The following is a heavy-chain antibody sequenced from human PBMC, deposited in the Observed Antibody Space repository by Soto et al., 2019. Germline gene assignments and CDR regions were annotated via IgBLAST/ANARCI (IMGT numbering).Heavy chain of an antibody. V-gene: IGHV4-31*03. CDR1: GGSISSGGYY. CDR2: IYYSGST. Sequence: PSETLSLTCTVSGGSISSGGYYWSWIRQHPGKGLEWIGYIYYSGSTYYNPSLKSRVTISVDTSKNQFSLKLSSVTAADTAVYYCARDVTNLVYGSGGSCYGRFAPWGQGTLVTIYS. CDR3: ARDVTNLVYGSGGSCYGRFAP. J-gene: IGHJ5*02. D-gene: IGHD2-15*01.